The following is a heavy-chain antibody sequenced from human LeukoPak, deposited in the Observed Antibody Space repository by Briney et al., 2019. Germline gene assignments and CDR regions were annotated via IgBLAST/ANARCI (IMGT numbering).Heavy chain of an antibody. Sequence: SVKLSCKASGGTFSSYAISWVRQAPGQGLEWMGGIIPIFGTANYAQKFQGRVTITTDESTSTAYLELSSLRSEDTAVYSCARAATYYYDSSGYSYVYWGQGTLVTVSS. CDR2: IIPIFGTA. V-gene: IGHV1-69*05. J-gene: IGHJ4*02. D-gene: IGHD3-22*01. CDR3: ARAATYYYDSSGYSYVY. CDR1: GGTFSSYA.